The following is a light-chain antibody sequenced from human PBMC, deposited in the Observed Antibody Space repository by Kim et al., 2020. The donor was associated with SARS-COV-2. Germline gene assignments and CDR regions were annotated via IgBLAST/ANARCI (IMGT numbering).Light chain of an antibody. J-gene: IGKJ2*01. CDR2: GAS. CDR3: QQYNNWPPLYT. V-gene: IGKV3-15*01. CDR1: QSVSSN. Sequence: EIVMTQSPATLSVSPGERATLPCRASQSVSSNLAWYQQKPGQAPRLLIYGASTRATGIPARFSGSGSGTEFTLTINSLQSEDFAVYYCQQYNNWPPLYTFGQGTKLEI.